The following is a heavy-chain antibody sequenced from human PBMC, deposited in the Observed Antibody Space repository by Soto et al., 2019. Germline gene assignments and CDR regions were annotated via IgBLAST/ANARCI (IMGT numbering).Heavy chain of an antibody. D-gene: IGHD2-15*01. CDR1: GDSISSNDYY. J-gene: IGHJ4*02. V-gene: IGHV4-39*07. Sequence: PSETLSLTCAVSGDSISSNDYYWGWIRQPPGEGLEWIGNIDFNGATYYNSSLKSRLTISKDTSNNQFSLTLTSVTAADTAVYYWAKEFVGATRLRHTDSQYWGQGILVTVSS. CDR3: AKEFVGATRLRHTDSQY. CDR2: IDFNGAT.